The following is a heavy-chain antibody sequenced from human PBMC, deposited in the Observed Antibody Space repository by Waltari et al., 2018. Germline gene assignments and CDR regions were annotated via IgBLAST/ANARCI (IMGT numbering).Heavy chain of an antibody. J-gene: IGHJ4*02. CDR2: INSDGSIT. D-gene: IGHD2-21*02. CDR1: GVHFSSSW. CDR3: ASSSYGGNSDF. Sequence: EVQLVESGGGLVQPGGSLRLSCAVSGVHFSSSWMHWVRQAPGKGLVWVSRINSDGSITTYADSVKGRFTISRDNAKNTLYLQMNSLRAEDTAVYYCASSSYGGNSDFWGQGTLVTVSS. V-gene: IGHV3-74*01.